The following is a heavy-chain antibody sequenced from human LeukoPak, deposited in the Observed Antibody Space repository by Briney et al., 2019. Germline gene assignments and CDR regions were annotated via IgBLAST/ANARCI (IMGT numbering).Heavy chain of an antibody. V-gene: IGHV4-39*01. CDR2: IHYSGST. CDR1: GGSIISSAYY. J-gene: IGHJ4*02. Sequence: PSESPSLTCSVSGGSIISSAYYWGWIRQPPGKGLEWIGSIHYSGSTDHNPSLKSRVTMSVDTSKNQFSLNLSSVTAADTAVYYCARPDRGWGQGTLVTVSS. CDR3: ARPDRG. D-gene: IGHD3-16*01.